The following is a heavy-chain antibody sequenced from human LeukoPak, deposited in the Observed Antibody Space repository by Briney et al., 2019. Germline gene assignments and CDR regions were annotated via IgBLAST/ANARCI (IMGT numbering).Heavy chain of an antibody. J-gene: IGHJ5*02. CDR1: GYTFTIYY. Sequence: ASVKVSCKASGYTFTIYYMHWVRQAPGQGLEWMGLINPSGSSTSYAQKFQGRLSLTSDMSTSTDYMELSSLRSEDTAVYYCARDNSVGDTAWWFDPWGQGTLVTVSS. V-gene: IGHV1-46*01. CDR2: INPSGSST. CDR3: ARDNSVGDTAWWFDP. D-gene: IGHD1-26*01.